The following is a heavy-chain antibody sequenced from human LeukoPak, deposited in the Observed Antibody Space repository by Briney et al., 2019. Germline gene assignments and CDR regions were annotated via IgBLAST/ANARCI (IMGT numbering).Heavy chain of an antibody. D-gene: IGHD3-22*01. CDR2: INPRGGTT. Sequence: GASVKVSCKASGYTFTGYYMHWVRQAPGQGLEWMGWINPRGGTTNFPQKFQGRVTMTRDTSTSTVYMELSSLRSEDTAIYYCARDRTHYYESSGYYSRWEYWGQGTLVTVSS. CDR3: ARDRTHYYESSGYYSRWEY. V-gene: IGHV1-46*01. J-gene: IGHJ4*02. CDR1: GYTFTGYY.